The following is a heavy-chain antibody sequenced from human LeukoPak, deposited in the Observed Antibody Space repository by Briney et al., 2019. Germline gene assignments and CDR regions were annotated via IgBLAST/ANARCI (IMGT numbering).Heavy chain of an antibody. CDR3: ARRVVVLSSRSFDL. D-gene: IGHD2-21*01. J-gene: IGHJ2*01. CDR2: IFHTGNT. CDR1: GGSMSRTNW. V-gene: IGHV4-4*02. Sequence: PSESLSLTCAVSGGSMSRTNWWSWVRQPPGKGLEWVGEIFHTGNTNSNPSLQSRVTVSVDKSKNQFSLKLSSVTAADTAVYYCARRVVVLSSRSFDLWGRGTLVTVSS.